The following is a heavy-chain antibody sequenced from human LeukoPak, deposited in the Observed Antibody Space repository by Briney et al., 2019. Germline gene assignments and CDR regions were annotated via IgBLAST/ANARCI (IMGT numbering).Heavy chain of an antibody. CDR2: IYYSGST. CDR1: GGSISSYY. D-gene: IGHD1-26*01. J-gene: IGHJ4*02. CDR3: ARRGGSFPSFDY. Sequence: SETLSLTCTVSGGSISSYYWSWIRQPPRKGLEWIGYIYYSGSTNYNPSLKSRVTISVDTSKNQFSLKLSSVTAADTAVYYCARRGGSFPSFDYWGQGTLGTVSS. V-gene: IGHV4-59*01.